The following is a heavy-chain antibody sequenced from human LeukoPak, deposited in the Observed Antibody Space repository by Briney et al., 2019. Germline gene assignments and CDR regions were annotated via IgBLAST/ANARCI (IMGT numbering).Heavy chain of an antibody. J-gene: IGHJ4*02. D-gene: IGHD5-18*01. CDR3: AREVDTAMAHDY. Sequence: SETLSLTCTVSGGSISSSSYYWGWIRQPPGKGLEWIGSIYYSGSTYYNPSLKSRVTISVDTSKNQFSLKLSSVTAADTAVYYCAREVDTAMAHDYWGQGTLVTVSS. V-gene: IGHV4-39*07. CDR2: IYYSGST. CDR1: GGSISSSSYY.